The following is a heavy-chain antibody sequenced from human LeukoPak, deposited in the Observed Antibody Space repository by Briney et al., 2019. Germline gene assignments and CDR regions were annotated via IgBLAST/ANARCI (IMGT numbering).Heavy chain of an antibody. CDR3: ARGLGWKVATMGLFFMDV. J-gene: IGHJ6*03. CDR2: INDGGDT. D-gene: IGHD5-24*01. Sequence: PSETLSLTCGVYGGSFSGYDWSWVRQPPGKAWEWCGEINDGGDTNYNPSLKSRVTMSVDTSKNHFSLEVRSMTAADTAVYYCARGLGWKVATMGLFFMDVWGEGTTVTVSS. CDR1: GGSFSGYD. V-gene: IGHV4-34*01.